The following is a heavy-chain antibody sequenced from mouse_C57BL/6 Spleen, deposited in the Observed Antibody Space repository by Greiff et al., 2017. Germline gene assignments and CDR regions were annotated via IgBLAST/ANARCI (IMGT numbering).Heavy chain of an antibody. CDR1: GYTFTDYE. J-gene: IGHJ2*01. Sequence: QVHVKQSGAELVRPGASVTLSCKASGYTFTDYEMHWVKQTPVHGLEWIGAIDPETGGTAYNQKFKGKAILTADKSSSTAYMELRSLTSEDSAVYYCTRFYYYGPGYYFDYWGQGTTLTVSS. V-gene: IGHV1-15*01. D-gene: IGHD1-1*01. CDR2: IDPETGGT. CDR3: TRFYYYGPGYYFDY.